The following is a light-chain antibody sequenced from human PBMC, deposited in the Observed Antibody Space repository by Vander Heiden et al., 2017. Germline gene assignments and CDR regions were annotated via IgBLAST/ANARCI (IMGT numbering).Light chain of an antibody. CDR1: QSISSW. V-gene: IGKV1-5*03. CDR2: KAS. CDR3: QQYYSYWT. J-gene: IGKJ1*01. Sequence: DIQMTQSPSILSATVGDRATITCRASQSISSWLAWYQQKPGKAPKLLIYKASSLQSGVPSMFSGSGSGTEFTLTISSLQPDDFATYYCQQYYSYWTFGQGTKVEIK.